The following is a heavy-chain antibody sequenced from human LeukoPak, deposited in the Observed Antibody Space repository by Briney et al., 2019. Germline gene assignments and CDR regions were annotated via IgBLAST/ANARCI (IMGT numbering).Heavy chain of an antibody. CDR1: GYTFTSYG. CDR3: ARHEYDILTGYPYPHDY. J-gene: IGHJ4*02. V-gene: IGHV1-18*01. D-gene: IGHD3-9*01. Sequence: ASVKVSCKASGYTFTSYGISWVRPAPGQGLEWMGWISAYNGNTNYAQKLQGRVTMTTDTSTSTAYMELRSLRSDDTAVYYCARHEYDILTGYPYPHDYWGQGTLVTVSS. CDR2: ISAYNGNT.